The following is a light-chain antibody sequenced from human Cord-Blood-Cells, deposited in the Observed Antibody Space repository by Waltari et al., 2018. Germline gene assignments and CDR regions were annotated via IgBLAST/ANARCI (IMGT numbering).Light chain of an antibody. CDR2: AAS. CDR1: QRISNS. J-gene: IGKJ3*01. V-gene: IGKV1-NL1*01. Sequence: DIQITHSPSSLAASVADRVTITCRASQRISNSLAWYQQQPGKAPKLLPYAASNLESGVPSRFSGSGSGTDYTLTISSRQPEDFATYYCQQYYSTPRTFGPGTKVDIK. CDR3: QQYYSTPRT.